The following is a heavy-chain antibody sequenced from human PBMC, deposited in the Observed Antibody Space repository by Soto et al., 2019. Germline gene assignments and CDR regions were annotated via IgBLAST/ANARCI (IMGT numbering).Heavy chain of an antibody. Sequence: GGSLRLSCAASGFTFSNAWMSWVRQAPGKGLEWVGRIKSKTDGGTTGYAAPVKGRFTISRDDSKNTLYLQMNSLKTEDTAVYYCTTEMYYDILDWYFDLWGRGTLVTVSS. CDR3: TTEMYYDILDWYFDL. CDR1: GFTFSNAW. V-gene: IGHV3-15*01. CDR2: IKSKTDGGTT. D-gene: IGHD3-9*01. J-gene: IGHJ2*01.